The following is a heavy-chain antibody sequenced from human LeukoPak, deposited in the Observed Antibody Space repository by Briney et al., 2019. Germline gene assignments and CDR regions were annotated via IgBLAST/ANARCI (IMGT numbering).Heavy chain of an antibody. V-gene: IGHV4-38-2*02. J-gene: IGHJ4*02. CDR2: IYHTGST. CDR1: SYSINSNYY. CDR3: ARGSHPVTGTLGGYFDP. D-gene: IGHD6-19*01. Sequence: PAETLSLTCSVSSYSINSNYYWGWIRQSPGKGLEWIGSIYHTGSTYYNPSLKSRVTISLDASNNQFSLRLSSVTAADTAVYYCARGSHPVTGTLGGYFDPWGQGTLVTVSS.